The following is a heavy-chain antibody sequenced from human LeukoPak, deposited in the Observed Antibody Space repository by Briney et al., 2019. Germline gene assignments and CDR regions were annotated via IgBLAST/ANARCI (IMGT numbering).Heavy chain of an antibody. J-gene: IGHJ6*02. CDR1: GGSISYYY. Sequence: SETLSLTCTVSGGSISYYYWSWIRQPPGKGLEWIGHIYHSGTTNYSPSFMSRVTMSVDTSKSHFSLKLSSVTAADTAVYYCVRHAATRHNYGMDVWGQGTTVIVSS. CDR2: IYHSGTT. D-gene: IGHD6-13*01. CDR3: VRHAATRHNYGMDV. V-gene: IGHV4-59*08.